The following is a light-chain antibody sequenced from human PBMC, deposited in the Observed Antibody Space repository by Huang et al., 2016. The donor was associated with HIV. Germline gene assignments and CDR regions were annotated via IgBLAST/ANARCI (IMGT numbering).Light chain of an antibody. J-gene: IGKJ2*01. Sequence: EIVLTQSPGTVSLTPGERATLSCRASQSVCSSYLAWYQQKPGQAPRLLIYGASSRATGIPERFSGSGSGTDFTLTISRLEPEDFAVYYCQQYGSSPNTFGQGTKLEIK. CDR3: QQYGSSPNT. CDR2: GAS. V-gene: IGKV3-20*01. CDR1: QSVCSSY.